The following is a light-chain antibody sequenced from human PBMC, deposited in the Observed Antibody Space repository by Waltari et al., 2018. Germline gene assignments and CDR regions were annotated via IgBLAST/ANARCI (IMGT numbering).Light chain of an antibody. CDR3: STWDDTLSGRV. J-gene: IGLJ3*02. CDR1: SSNVGSNS. CDR2: NNN. Sequence: QSVLTQPPSASGTPGQTITMSCSGSSSNVGSNSVYWYQQLPGSAPKLPISNNNPRPSGVPDLFSGSKSGTSASLASSGVLSADEADYYCSTWDDTLSGRVFGGGTHLTVL. V-gene: IGLV1-47*02.